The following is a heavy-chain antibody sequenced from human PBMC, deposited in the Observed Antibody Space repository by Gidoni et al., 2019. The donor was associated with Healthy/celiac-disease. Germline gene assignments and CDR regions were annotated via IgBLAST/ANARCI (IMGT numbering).Heavy chain of an antibody. J-gene: IGHJ6*02. V-gene: IGHV1-69*01. D-gene: IGHD3-3*01. CDR1: GGTFSSYA. CDR2: IIPIFGTA. CDR3: ARASYDFWSGYSYYYGMDV. Sequence: QVQLVQSGAEVKKPGSSVKVSCKASGGTFSSYAISWVRQAPGQGLEWMGGIIPIFGTANYAQKFQGRVTITADESTSTAYMELSSLRSEDTAVYYCARASYDFWSGYSYYYGMDVWGQGTTVTVSS.